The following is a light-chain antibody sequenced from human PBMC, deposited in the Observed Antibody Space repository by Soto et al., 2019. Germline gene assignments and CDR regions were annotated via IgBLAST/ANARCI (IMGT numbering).Light chain of an antibody. J-gene: IGKJ2*01. V-gene: IGKV3-20*01. CDR1: QSVSSSY. CDR2: GAS. Sequence: EIVLTQSPGTLSLSPGDRATLSCRASQSVSSSYLAWYQQKPGQAPRLLIYGASSRATGIPDRFSGSGSGTDFTLTISRLEPEDFAVYYCQQYDTSPFTFGQGTKLEIK. CDR3: QQYDTSPFT.